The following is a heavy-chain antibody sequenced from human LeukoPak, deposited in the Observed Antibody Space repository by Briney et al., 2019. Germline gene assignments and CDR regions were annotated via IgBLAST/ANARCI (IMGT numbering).Heavy chain of an antibody. CDR3: ARDRTDYYDSSGYYDY. CDR2: IKQDGSDK. Sequence: GGSLRLSCAASGFTFSYYWMSWVRPAPGKGLEWVANIKQDGSDKYYVDSVKGRFTISRDNAKNSLYLQMNGLRAEDTAVYYCARDRTDYYDSSGYYDYWGQGTLVTVSS. CDR1: GFTFSYYW. D-gene: IGHD3-22*01. J-gene: IGHJ4*02. V-gene: IGHV3-7*01.